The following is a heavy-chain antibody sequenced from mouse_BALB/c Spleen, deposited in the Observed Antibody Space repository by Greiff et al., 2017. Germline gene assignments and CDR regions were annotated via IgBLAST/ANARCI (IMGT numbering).Heavy chain of an antibody. Sequence: EVHLVESGGGLVQPGGSRKLSCAASGFTFSSFGMHWVRQAPEKGLEWVAYISSGSSTIYYADTVKGRFTISRDNPKNTLFLQMTSLRSEDTAMYYCARSGDYDFYAMDYWGQGTSVTVSS. CDR2: ISSGSSTI. J-gene: IGHJ4*01. CDR3: ARSGDYDFYAMDY. V-gene: IGHV5-17*02. CDR1: GFTFSSFG. D-gene: IGHD2-4*01.